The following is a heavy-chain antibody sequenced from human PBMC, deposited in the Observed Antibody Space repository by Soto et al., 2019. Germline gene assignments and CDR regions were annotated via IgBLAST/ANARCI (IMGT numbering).Heavy chain of an antibody. CDR1: GGSITSHY. CDR2: IFYSGST. Sequence: SETLSLTCTVSGGSITSHYWTWIRQPPGKGLEWIGSIFYSGSTNYNPSLQSRVTMSIDRSTNQFSLRLNFLTAADTAVYYCAREDYTTSSGFDPWGQGTLVTVSS. V-gene: IGHV4-59*11. J-gene: IGHJ5*02. CDR3: AREDYTTSSGFDP. D-gene: IGHD6-6*01.